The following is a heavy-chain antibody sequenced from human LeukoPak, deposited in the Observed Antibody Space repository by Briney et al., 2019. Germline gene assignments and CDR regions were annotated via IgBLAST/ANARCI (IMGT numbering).Heavy chain of an antibody. CDR3: ARDGSSGWIAS. CDR2: MNPNSGNT. V-gene: IGHV1-8*01. J-gene: IGHJ4*02. D-gene: IGHD6-19*01. CDR1: GYTFTSYD. Sequence: ASVKVSCKASGYTFTSYDINWVRQATGQGLEWMGWMNPNSGNTGYAQKFQGRVTMTRDTSISTAYMELSRLRSDDTAVYYCARDGSSGWIASWGQGTLVTVSS.